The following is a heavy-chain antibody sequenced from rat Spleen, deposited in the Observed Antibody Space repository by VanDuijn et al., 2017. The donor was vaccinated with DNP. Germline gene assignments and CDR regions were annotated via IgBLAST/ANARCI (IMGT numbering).Heavy chain of an antibody. V-gene: IGHV5-22*01. CDR2: MSSDGANI. Sequence: EVQLVESGGGLVQPGRSLKLSCAASGFDFSDYYMAWVRQAPTKGLEWVAYMSSDGANIYYGDSVKGRFTISRDNAKSTVYLQMNSLRSEDMAIYYCARQRGYYDYWGQGVMVTVSS. J-gene: IGHJ2*01. CDR3: ARQRGYYDY. CDR1: GFDFSDYY.